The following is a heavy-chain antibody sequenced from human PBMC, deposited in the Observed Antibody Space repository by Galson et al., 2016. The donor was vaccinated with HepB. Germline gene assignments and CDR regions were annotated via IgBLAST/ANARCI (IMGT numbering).Heavy chain of an antibody. CDR2: INGGDNGGGIGP. V-gene: IGHV3-23*01. Sequence: SLRLSCAGSGFTFSDYAMTWVRQAPGKGLEWVSYINGGDNGGGIGPYYADSVNGRFTNSRDNAKNSVYLQMNSLRAEDTAVYYCVRAFSGNTYGYYYWGQGTLVTVSS. J-gene: IGHJ4*02. CDR3: VRAFSGNTYGYYY. CDR1: GFTFSDYA. D-gene: IGHD5-18*01.